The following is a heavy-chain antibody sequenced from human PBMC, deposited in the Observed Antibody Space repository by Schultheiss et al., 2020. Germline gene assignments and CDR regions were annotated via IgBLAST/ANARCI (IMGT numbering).Heavy chain of an antibody. V-gene: IGHV3-7*04. CDR2: IKQDGSEK. CDR1: GFTFSSYW. J-gene: IGHJ4*02. D-gene: IGHD2-21*02. Sequence: LKISCAASGFTFSSYWMSWVRQAPGKGLEWVANIKQDGSEKYYVDSVKGRFTISRDNAKNSLYLQMNSLRAEDTAVYYCARRGVVTAYFDYWGQGTLVNVYS. CDR3: ARRGVVTAYFDY.